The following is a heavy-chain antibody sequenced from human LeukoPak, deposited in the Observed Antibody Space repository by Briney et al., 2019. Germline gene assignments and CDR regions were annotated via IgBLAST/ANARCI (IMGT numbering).Heavy chain of an antibody. D-gene: IGHD2-21*02. Sequence: PGGSLRLSCAATGFTLNDDYMSWVRQAPGKGLEWVSAISGSGGSTYYADSVKGRFTISRDNSKNTLYLQMNSLRAEDTAVYYCAKDRHVVTAIPLDYWGQGTLVTVSS. CDR3: AKDRHVVTAIPLDY. CDR2: ISGSGGST. CDR1: GFTLNDDY. J-gene: IGHJ4*02. V-gene: IGHV3-23*01.